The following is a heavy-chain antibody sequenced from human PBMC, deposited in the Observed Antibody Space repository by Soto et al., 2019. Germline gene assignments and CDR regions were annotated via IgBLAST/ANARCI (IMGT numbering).Heavy chain of an antibody. Sequence: GGSLRLSCAASGFTFSSYAMHWVRQAPGKGLEWVAVISYDGSSKYYADSVKGRFTISRDNFKNTLYLQMNSLRAEDTAVYYCARDLCSGGSCYGAYWGQGTLVTVSS. J-gene: IGHJ4*02. CDR1: GFTFSSYA. V-gene: IGHV3-30-3*01. CDR3: ARDLCSGGSCYGAY. CDR2: ISYDGSSK. D-gene: IGHD2-15*01.